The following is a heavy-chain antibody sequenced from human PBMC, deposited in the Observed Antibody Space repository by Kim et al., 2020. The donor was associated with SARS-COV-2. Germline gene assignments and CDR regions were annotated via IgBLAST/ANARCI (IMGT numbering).Heavy chain of an antibody. Sequence: DSVKVRFTISRDNPKNTLYLQMNSLRAEDTAVYYCARGIGYSSSYGMDVWGQGTTVTVSS. J-gene: IGHJ6*02. D-gene: IGHD6-19*01. CDR3: ARGIGYSSSYGMDV. V-gene: IGHV3-30*01.